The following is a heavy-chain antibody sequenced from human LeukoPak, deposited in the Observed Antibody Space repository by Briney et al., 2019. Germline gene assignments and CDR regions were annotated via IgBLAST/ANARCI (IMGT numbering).Heavy chain of an antibody. CDR3: ARGGSYYASDLDY. CDR1: GFTFTNYA. Sequence: PGGSLRLSCAASGFTFTNYAMYWVRQAPGKGLEWVAVISYDENNKYYADSVEGRFTISRDNSKNTPYLQMNSLRAEDTAVYYCARGGSYYASDLDYWGQGTLATVPS. V-gene: IGHV3-30-3*01. D-gene: IGHD1-26*01. CDR2: ISYDENNK. J-gene: IGHJ4*02.